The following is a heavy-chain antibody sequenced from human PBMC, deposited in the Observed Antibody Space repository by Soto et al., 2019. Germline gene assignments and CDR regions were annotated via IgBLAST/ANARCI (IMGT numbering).Heavy chain of an antibody. V-gene: IGHV1-18*01. D-gene: IGHD6-19*01. J-gene: IGHJ4*02. CDR1: GYTFPSYA. CDR3: AISSGWYYVSY. CDR2: ISAYNGNT. Sequence: ASVKVSCKASGYTFPSYAISGVRQAPGQGLEWMGWISAYNGNTKYSQKFQGRVTITRDTSASTAYMELSSLRSEDTAVYYCAISSGWYYVSYWGQGTLVTVSS.